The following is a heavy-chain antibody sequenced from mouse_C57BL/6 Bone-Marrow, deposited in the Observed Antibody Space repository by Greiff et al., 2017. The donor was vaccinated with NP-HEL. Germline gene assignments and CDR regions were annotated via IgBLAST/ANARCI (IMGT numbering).Heavy chain of an antibody. V-gene: IGHV5-6*01. Sequence: EVQVVESGGDLVKPGGSLKLSCAASGFTFSSYGMSWVRQTPDKRLEWVATISSGGSYTYYPDSVKGRFTISRDNAKNTLYLQMSSLKSEDTAMYYCARRDYGAWFAYWGQGTLVTVSA. CDR1: GFTFSSYG. J-gene: IGHJ3*01. D-gene: IGHD1-1*01. CDR3: ARRDYGAWFAY. CDR2: ISSGGSYT.